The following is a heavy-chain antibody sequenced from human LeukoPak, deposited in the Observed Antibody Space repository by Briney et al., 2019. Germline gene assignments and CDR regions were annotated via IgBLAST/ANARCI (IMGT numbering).Heavy chain of an antibody. CDR2: ISSSSSYI. D-gene: IGHD3-10*01. J-gene: IGHJ4*02. V-gene: IGHV3-21*01. CDR1: GFTFSSYS. Sequence: GGSLRLSCAASGFTFSSYSMNWVRQAPGKGLEWVSSISSSSSYIYCADSVKGRFTISRDNAKNSLYLQMNSLRAEDTAVYYCMVRGDKGFDYWGQGTLVTVSS. CDR3: MVRGDKGFDY.